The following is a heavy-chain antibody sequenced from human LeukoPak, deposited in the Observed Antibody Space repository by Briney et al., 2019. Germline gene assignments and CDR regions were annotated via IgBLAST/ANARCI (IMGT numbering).Heavy chain of an antibody. CDR3: AKEWVDIVVVVAATRGPFDY. V-gene: IGHV3-23*01. CDR1: GFTFSSYA. J-gene: IGHJ4*02. Sequence: PGGSLRLSCAASGFTFSSYAMSWVRKAPGKGLEWVSAISGSGGSTYYADSVKGRFTISRDNSKNTLYLQMNSLRAEDTAVYYCAKEWVDIVVVVAATRGPFDYWGQGTLVTVSS. D-gene: IGHD2-15*01. CDR2: ISGSGGST.